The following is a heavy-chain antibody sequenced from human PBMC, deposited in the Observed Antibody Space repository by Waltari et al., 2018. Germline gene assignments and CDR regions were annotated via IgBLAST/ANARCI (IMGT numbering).Heavy chain of an antibody. CDR3: AKDRSGLSPYYFDY. Sequence: EVQLLESGGGLVQPGGSLRLSCAASGFTFSSYAMRWVRQAPGKGLEWVSVIYSGGSTYYADSVKGRFTISRDNSKNTLYLQMNSLRAEDTAVYYCAKDRSGLSPYYFDYWGQGTLVTVSS. J-gene: IGHJ4*02. CDR1: GFTFSSYA. CDR2: IYSGGST. D-gene: IGHD3-10*01. V-gene: IGHV3-23*03.